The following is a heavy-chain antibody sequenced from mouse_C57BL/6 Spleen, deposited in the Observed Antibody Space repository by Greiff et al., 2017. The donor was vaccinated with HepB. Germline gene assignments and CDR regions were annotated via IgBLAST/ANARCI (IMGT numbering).Heavy chain of an antibody. Sequence: QVQLQQSGAELVKPGASVKMSCKASGYTFTSYWITWVKQRPGQGLEWIGDIYPGSGSTNYNEKFKSKATLTVDTSSSTAYMQLSSPTSEDSAVYYCARCYYGSRWFAYWGQGTLVTVSA. D-gene: IGHD1-1*01. CDR2: IYPGSGST. CDR1: GYTFTSYW. CDR3: ARCYYGSRWFAY. V-gene: IGHV1-55*01. J-gene: IGHJ3*01.